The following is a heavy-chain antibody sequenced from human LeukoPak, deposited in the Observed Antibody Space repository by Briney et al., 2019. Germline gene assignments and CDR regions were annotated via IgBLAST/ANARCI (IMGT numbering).Heavy chain of an antibody. CDR1: GGSISSYF. Sequence: SETLSLTCTVSGGSISSYFWSWIRQPPGKGLEWIGYIYTSGSTNYNPSLKSRVTISVDTSKNQFSLKLSSVTAADTAVYYCARQGFWSGYLYYNMDVWGKGTTVTVSS. CDR3: ARQGFWSGYLYYNMDV. J-gene: IGHJ6*03. CDR2: IYTSGST. D-gene: IGHD3-3*01. V-gene: IGHV4-4*09.